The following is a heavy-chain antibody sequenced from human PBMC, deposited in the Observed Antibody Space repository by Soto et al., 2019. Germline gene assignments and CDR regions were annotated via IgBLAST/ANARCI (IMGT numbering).Heavy chain of an antibody. CDR3: ASGFSSGSYFCYYFDY. J-gene: IGHJ4*02. CDR1: GGSISSSSYY. D-gene: IGHD1-26*01. V-gene: IGHV4-39*01. CDR2: IYYSGST. Sequence: SETLSLTCTVSGGSISSSSYYWGWIRQPPGKGLEWIGSIYYSGSTYYNPSLKSRVTISVDTSKNQFSLKLSSVTAADTAVYYCASGFSSGSYFCYYFDYWGQGTLVTVSS.